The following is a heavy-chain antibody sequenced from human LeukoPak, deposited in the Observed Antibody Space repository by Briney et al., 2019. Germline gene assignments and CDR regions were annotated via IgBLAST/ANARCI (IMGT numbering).Heavy chain of an antibody. J-gene: IGHJ1*01. D-gene: IGHD6-19*01. V-gene: IGHV1-18*01. CDR1: GYTFTSYG. CDR2: ISAYNGNT. CDR3: ARLLGSGWSRAEYFQH. Sequence: ASVKVSCKASGYTFTSYGISWVRQAPGQGLEWMGWISAYNGNTNYAQKLQGRVTMTTDTSTSTAYMELRSLRSDDTAMYYCARLLGSGWSRAEYFQHWGQGTLVTVSS.